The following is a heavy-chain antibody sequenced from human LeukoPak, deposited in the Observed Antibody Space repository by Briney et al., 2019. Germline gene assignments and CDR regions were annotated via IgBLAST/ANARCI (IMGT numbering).Heavy chain of an antibody. CDR1: GYTFTSYD. J-gene: IGHJ5*02. V-gene: IGHV1-8*01. Sequence: ASVKVSCKASGYTFTSYDINWVRQATGQGLEWMGWMNPNSGNTGYAQKFQGRVTMTRNTSISTAYMELSSLRSEDTAVYYCARGLVDFWSGYSGYSWFDPWGQGTLVTVSS. CDR2: MNPNSGNT. CDR3: ARGLVDFWSGYSGYSWFDP. D-gene: IGHD3-3*01.